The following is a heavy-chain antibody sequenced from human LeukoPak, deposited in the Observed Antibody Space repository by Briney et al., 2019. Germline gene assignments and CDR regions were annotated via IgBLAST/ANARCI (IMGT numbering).Heavy chain of an antibody. CDR2: MNPNSGNT. J-gene: IGHJ4*02. CDR1: GYTFTSYD. Sequence: ASVKVSCKASGYTFTSYDIHWVRQATGQGLEWVGWMNPNSGNTGYAQEFQGRVTVTRDTSISAAYLELSSLRSEDTAVYYCARKGSGNYYLDYWGQGTLVTVSS. CDR3: ARKGSGNYYLDY. D-gene: IGHD3-10*01. V-gene: IGHV1-8*01.